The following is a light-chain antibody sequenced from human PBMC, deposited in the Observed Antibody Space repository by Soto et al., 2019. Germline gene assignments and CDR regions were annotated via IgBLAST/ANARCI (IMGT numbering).Light chain of an antibody. CDR3: QQRSKWPLT. J-gene: IGKJ4*01. CDR2: DAS. Sequence: EIVLTQSPATLSLSPGERATLSCRARENIRSYLARLQQKPGQAPRLLNYDASNRATGIPARFSGSGSGTDFTLTISSLEPEDFAVYYCQQRSKWPLTFGGGTKVEIK. V-gene: IGKV3-11*01. CDR1: ENIRSY.